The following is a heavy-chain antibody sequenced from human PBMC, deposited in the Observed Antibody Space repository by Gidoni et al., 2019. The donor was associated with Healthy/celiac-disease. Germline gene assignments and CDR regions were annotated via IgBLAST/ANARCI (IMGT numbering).Heavy chain of an antibody. CDR1: GFTYISYG. Sequence: QVQLVESGGGVVQPGRSLRLSCTASGFTYISYGIHWVRQAPGKGLGWVAVIVYAGSNKDYADCVKGRFTTSRVNSKNTLYLQMHSLRAEDTAVYYCARDGYYYVSSGYLSYWGQGTLFTFSS. CDR3: ARDGYYYVSSGYLSY. V-gene: IGHV3-33*01. CDR2: IVYAGSNK. D-gene: IGHD3-22*01. J-gene: IGHJ4*02.